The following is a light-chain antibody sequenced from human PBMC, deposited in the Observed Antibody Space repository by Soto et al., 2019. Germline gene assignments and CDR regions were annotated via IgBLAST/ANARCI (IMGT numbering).Light chain of an antibody. V-gene: IGLV2-14*01. CDR3: SSYTTSSTVL. J-gene: IGLJ2*01. Sequence: QSALTQPASVSGSPGQSITISCTGTSSDVGRYNHVSWYQHHPGKAPKLIISEVSNRPSGVSYRFSGSKSGNTASLTISGLQAEDEADYYCSSYTTSSTVLFAGGTKVTVL. CDR2: EVS. CDR1: SSDVGRYNH.